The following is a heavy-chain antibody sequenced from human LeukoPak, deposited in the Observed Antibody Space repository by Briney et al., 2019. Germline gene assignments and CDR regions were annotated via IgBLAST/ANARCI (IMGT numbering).Heavy chain of an antibody. D-gene: IGHD4-17*01. CDR2: IIPIFGTA. J-gene: IGHJ4*02. Sequence: SVKVSCKASGGTFSSYAISWVRQAPGQGLEWMGGIIPIFGTANYAQKFQGRVTMTEDTSTDTAYMELSSLRSEDTAVYYCATREVYGDYGSDRTYYFDYWGQGTLVTVSS. V-gene: IGHV1-69*06. CDR3: ATREVYGDYGSDRTYYFDY. CDR1: GGTFSSYA.